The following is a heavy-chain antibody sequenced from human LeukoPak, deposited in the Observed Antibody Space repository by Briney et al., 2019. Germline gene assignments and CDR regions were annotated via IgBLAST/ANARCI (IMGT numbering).Heavy chain of an antibody. J-gene: IGHJ4*02. Sequence: GASVKVSCKASGYTFTGYYMHWMRQAPGQGLEWMGRINPNSGGTNYAQKFQGRVTMTRDTSISTAYMELSRLRSDDTAVYYCARAFSYYDSSGYSDPIDYWGQGTLVTVSS. CDR2: INPNSGGT. CDR1: GYTFTGYY. V-gene: IGHV1-2*06. D-gene: IGHD3-22*01. CDR3: ARAFSYYDSSGYSDPIDY.